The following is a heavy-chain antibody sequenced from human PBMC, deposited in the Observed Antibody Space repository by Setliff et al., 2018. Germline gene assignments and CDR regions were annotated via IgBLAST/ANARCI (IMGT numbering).Heavy chain of an antibody. CDR3: ARGYCDGIGCPAPLYYFDS. Sequence: ASVKVSCKSSGYAFTDYYIHWIRQAPGQGPEWMGWMNIDNGKTEYSQEFQDRVTFTRDTFAETAYMELRSLTSDDMAVYYCARGYCDGIGCPAPLYYFDSWGQGTLVTVSS. J-gene: IGHJ4*02. CDR2: MNIDNGKT. V-gene: IGHV1-3*03. D-gene: IGHD2-21*01. CDR1: GYAFTDYY.